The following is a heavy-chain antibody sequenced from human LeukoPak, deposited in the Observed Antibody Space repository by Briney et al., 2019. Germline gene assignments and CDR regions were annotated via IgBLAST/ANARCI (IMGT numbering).Heavy chain of an antibody. J-gene: IGHJ6*02. CDR1: GGSVSSGSYY. D-gene: IGHD3-22*01. CDR3: ARTYYYDSAVYYGMDV. Sequence: PSETLSLTCTVSGGSVSSGSYYWSWIRQPPGKGLEWIGYIYYSGSTNYNPSLKSRVTISVDTSKNQFSLKLSSVTAADTAVYYCARTYYYDSAVYYGMDVWGQGTTVTVSS. V-gene: IGHV4-61*01. CDR2: IYYSGST.